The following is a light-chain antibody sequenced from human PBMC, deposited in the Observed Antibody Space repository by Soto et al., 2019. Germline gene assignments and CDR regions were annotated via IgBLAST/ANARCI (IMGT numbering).Light chain of an antibody. CDR3: QEPHTSPWT. Sequence: VVEGNSITFGASQNVENYLAWYQQKPGKAPKLLIYKASSLESGVPSRFRGSGSGTEFTLTTGILQSDDSAPYNCQEPHTSPWTVGHGTKVDIK. CDR2: KAS. J-gene: IGKJ1*01. CDR1: QNVENY. V-gene: IGKV1-5*03.